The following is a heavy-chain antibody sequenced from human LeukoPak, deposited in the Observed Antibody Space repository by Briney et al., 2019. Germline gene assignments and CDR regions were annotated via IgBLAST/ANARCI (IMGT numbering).Heavy chain of an antibody. V-gene: IGHV3-53*01. Sequence: VGSLRLSCAASGFTVSSNYMSWVRQAPGKGLEWVSVIYSGGSTYYADSVKGRFTISRDNSKNTLYLQLNNLRAEDTAVYYCARGPPLADGWYYYYYLDVWGKGTTVTVSS. CDR2: IYSGGST. D-gene: IGHD5-24*01. CDR1: GFTVSSNY. J-gene: IGHJ6*03. CDR3: ARGPPLADGWYYYYYLDV.